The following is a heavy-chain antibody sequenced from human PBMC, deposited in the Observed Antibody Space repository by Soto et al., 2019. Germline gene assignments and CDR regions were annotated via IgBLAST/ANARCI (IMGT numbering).Heavy chain of an antibody. Sequence: QVQLVQSGAEVKKPGASVKVSCKASGYTFTSYAMHLVRQAPGQRLEWMGWINAGNGNTKYSQKFQGRVTITRDTSASTAYMELSSLRSEDTAVYYCARGLTGTPNWFDPWGQGTLVTVSS. CDR3: ARGLTGTPNWFDP. CDR2: INAGNGNT. CDR1: GYTFTSYA. J-gene: IGHJ5*02. V-gene: IGHV1-3*01. D-gene: IGHD1-7*01.